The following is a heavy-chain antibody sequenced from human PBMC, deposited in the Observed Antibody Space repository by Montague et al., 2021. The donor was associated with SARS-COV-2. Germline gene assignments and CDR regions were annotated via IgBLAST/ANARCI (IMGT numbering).Heavy chain of an antibody. V-gene: IGHV3-33*01. D-gene: IGHD3-10*01. CDR1: GFTFSSYG. Sequence: SLRLSCAASGFTFSSYGMHWVRQAPGKGLEWVAVIWYDGSNKYYADSVKGRFTISRDNSKNTLYLQMNGLRAEDTAVYYCARQLGYYYGMDVWGQGTTVTVSS. CDR2: IWYDGSNK. J-gene: IGHJ6*02. CDR3: ARQLGYYYGMDV.